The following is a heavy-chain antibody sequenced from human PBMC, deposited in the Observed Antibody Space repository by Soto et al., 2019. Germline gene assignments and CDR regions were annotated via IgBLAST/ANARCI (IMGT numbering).Heavy chain of an antibody. CDR3: VKGAIVGATSFDY. J-gene: IGHJ4*02. V-gene: IGHV3-64D*08. CDR2: ISSNGGST. CDR1: GFTFSSYA. Sequence: GVPLRLSCSASGFTFSSYAMHWVRQAPGKGLEYVSAISSNGGSTYYADSVKGRFTISRDNSKNTLYLQMSSLRAEDTAVYYCVKGAIVGATSFDYWGQGTLVTVSS. D-gene: IGHD1-26*01.